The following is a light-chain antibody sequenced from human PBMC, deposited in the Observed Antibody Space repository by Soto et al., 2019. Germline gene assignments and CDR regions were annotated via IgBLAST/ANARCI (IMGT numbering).Light chain of an antibody. Sequence: DILLTQSPSFLSASVGDRVTLTCRASQGISSYLAWYQQKPGKAPKLLLYAASTLQSGVPSRFSGSGSGTEFTLTISSLQPEDFATYFGQQLNSYPITFGQGTRLEIK. V-gene: IGKV1-9*01. CDR3: QQLNSYPIT. J-gene: IGKJ5*01. CDR2: AAS. CDR1: QGISSY.